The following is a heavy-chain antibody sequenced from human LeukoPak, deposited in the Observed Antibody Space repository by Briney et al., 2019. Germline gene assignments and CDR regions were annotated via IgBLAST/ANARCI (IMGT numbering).Heavy chain of an antibody. Sequence: ASVKVSCKASGYTFTSYGISWVRQAPGQGLEWMGGIIPIFGTANYAQKFQGRVTITADESTSTAYMELSSLRSEDTAVYYCARDTAYYDILTGYYQYYFDYWGQGTLVTVSS. CDR1: GYTFTSYG. D-gene: IGHD3-9*01. CDR2: IIPIFGTA. CDR3: ARDTAYYDILTGYYQYYFDY. V-gene: IGHV1-69*13. J-gene: IGHJ4*02.